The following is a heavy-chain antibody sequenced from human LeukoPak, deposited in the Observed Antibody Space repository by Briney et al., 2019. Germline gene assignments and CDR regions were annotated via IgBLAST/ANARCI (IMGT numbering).Heavy chain of an antibody. Sequence: SETLSLTXTVSGGSISSYYWSWTRQPAGKGLEWIGRIHTSGSTNYNPSLKSRVTMSVDTSKNQFSLKLSSVTAADTAVYYCARALQDFWSGYLFDYWGQGTLVTVSS. CDR1: GGSISSYY. V-gene: IGHV4-4*07. CDR2: IHTSGST. D-gene: IGHD3-3*01. J-gene: IGHJ4*02. CDR3: ARALQDFWSGYLFDY.